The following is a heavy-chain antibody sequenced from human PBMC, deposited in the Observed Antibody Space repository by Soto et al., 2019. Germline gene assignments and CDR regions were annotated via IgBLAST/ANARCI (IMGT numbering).Heavy chain of an antibody. V-gene: IGHV1-3*01. J-gene: IGHJ3*02. D-gene: IGHD1-26*01. CDR3: AISLVGATRDDAFDI. CDR1: GYTFTSYA. Sequence: ASVKVSCKASGYTFTSYAMHWGRQAPGQRLEWMGWINAGNGNTKYSQKFQGRVTITRDTSASTAYMELSSLRSEDTAVYYCAISLVGATRDDAFDIWGQGTMVTVSS. CDR2: INAGNGNT.